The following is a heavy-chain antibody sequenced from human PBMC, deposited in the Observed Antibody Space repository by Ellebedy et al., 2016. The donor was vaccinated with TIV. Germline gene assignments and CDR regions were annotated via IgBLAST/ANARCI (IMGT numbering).Heavy chain of an antibody. CDR1: GFTFSGSA. J-gene: IGHJ4*02. Sequence: GGSLRLSXAASGFTFSGSAMHWVRQASGKGLEWVGRIRSKANSYATAYAASVKGRFTISRDDSKNTAYLQMNSLKTEDTAVYYCINSGQPDYWGQGTLVTVSS. D-gene: IGHD3-10*01. CDR3: INSGQPDY. CDR2: IRSKANSYAT. V-gene: IGHV3-73*01.